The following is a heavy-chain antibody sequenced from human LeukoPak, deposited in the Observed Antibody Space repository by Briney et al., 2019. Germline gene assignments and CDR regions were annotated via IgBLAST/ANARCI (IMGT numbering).Heavy chain of an antibody. Sequence: KPSETLSLTCTVSGGSISSYYWSWLRQPPGKGLEWCGYIYYSGSTNYNPSLKSRVTISVDTSKNQFSLKLSSVTAADTAVYYCARTQGYDFWSGYDDAFDIWGQGAMVTVSS. J-gene: IGHJ3*02. V-gene: IGHV4-59*01. CDR2: IYYSGST. D-gene: IGHD3-3*01. CDR1: GGSISSYY. CDR3: ARTQGYDFWSGYDDAFDI.